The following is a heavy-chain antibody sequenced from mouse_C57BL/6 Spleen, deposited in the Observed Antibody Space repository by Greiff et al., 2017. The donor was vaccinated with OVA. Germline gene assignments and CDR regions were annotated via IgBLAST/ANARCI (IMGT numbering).Heavy chain of an antibody. CDR1: GYTFTSYD. J-gene: IGHJ4*01. D-gene: IGHD2-5*01. Sequence: VQLQQSGPELVKPGASVKLSCKASGYTFTSYDINWVKQRPGQGLEWIGWIYPRDGSTKYNEKFKSKATLTVDKSSSTAYMQLSSLTSEDSAVYYCARSAYYSNYGMDYWGQGTSVTVSS. CDR3: ARSAYYSNYGMDY. V-gene: IGHV1-85*01. CDR2: IYPRDGST.